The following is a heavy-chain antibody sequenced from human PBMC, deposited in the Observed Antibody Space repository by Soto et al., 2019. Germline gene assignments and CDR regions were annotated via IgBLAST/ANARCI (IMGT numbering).Heavy chain of an antibody. D-gene: IGHD6-6*01. CDR3: ARDSQYSTDWQRFDS. V-gene: IGHV1-18*01. J-gene: IGHJ4*02. Sequence: VQLVQSGVEVKKPGASVKVSCKASGYTFTNYAISWVRQAPGRGLEWMGWVNTYNGNPNYAQIFQGRATMTTDTSTGTAYMELRSLKSDDSAIYYCARDSQYSTDWQRFDSWGQGTLVTVSS. CDR2: VNTYNGNP. CDR1: GYTFTNYA.